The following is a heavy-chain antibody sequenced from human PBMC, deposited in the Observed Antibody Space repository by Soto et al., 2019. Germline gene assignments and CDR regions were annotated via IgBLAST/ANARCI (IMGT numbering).Heavy chain of an antibody. J-gene: IGHJ4*02. V-gene: IGHV3-30*03. CDR2: ISYDSSDK. CDR3: ATWGEVAGGIFDY. D-gene: IGHD6-19*01. CDR1: GFTFSNHG. Sequence: ESGGGVVQPGRSLRLSCAASGFTFSNHGMHWVRQAPGKGLEWVAVISYDSSDKYYADSVKGRFTISRDNSKNTLYLQMNSLSLEDTAVYYCATWGEVAGGIFDYWGQGTLVTVSS.